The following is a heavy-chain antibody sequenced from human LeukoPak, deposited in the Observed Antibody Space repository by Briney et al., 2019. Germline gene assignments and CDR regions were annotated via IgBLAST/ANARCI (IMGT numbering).Heavy chain of an antibody. CDR1: GFTFSSYW. CDR3: ARGAAAGTGWSLDY. J-gene: IGHJ4*02. V-gene: IGHV3-7*01. Sequence: GGSLRLSCAASGFTFSSYWMSWVRQAPGKGLEWVANIKQDGSEKYYVDSVKGRFTISRDNARNSLYLQMHSLRAEDTAVYYCARGAAAGTGWSLDYWGQGTLVTVSS. CDR2: IKQDGSEK. D-gene: IGHD6-13*01.